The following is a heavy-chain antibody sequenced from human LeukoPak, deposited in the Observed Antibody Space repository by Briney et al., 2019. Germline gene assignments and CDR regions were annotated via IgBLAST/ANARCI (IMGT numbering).Heavy chain of an antibody. CDR1: GYSFTSYW. CDR3: ARSESSVVITPGIDV. V-gene: IGHV5-51*01. Sequence: GESLQISCKGSGYSFTSYWIGWVRQMPGKGLEWMGIIYPGDSDTRYSPSFQGQVTISADKSISTAYLQWSSLKASDTAMYYCARSESSVVITPGIDVWGKGTTVTVSS. CDR2: IYPGDSDT. D-gene: IGHD3-22*01. J-gene: IGHJ6*04.